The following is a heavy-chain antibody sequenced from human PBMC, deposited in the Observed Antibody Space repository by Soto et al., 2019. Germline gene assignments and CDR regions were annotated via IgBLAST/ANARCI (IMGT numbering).Heavy chain of an antibody. CDR1: GGSISSYY. CDR3: ASASYLAVGTLDY. CDR2: IYYSGGT. J-gene: IGHJ4*02. V-gene: IGHV4-59*01. D-gene: IGHD3-10*01. Sequence: SETLSLTCTVSGGSISSYYWSWIRQPPGKGLEWIGYIYYSGGTNYNPSLKSRVTISVDTSKNQFSLKLSSVTDADTAVYYCASASYLAVGTLDYWGQGTLVTVSS.